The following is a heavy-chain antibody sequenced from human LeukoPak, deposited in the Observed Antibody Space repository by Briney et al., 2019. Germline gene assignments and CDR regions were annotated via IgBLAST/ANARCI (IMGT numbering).Heavy chain of an antibody. CDR3: ARAIRIEYGDAGLGY. D-gene: IGHD4-17*01. V-gene: IGHV1-2*04. J-gene: IGHJ4*02. CDR1: GYTFTGYY. Sequence: ASVKVSCKASGYTFTGYYMHWVRQAPGQGLEWMGWINPNSGGTNYAQKFQGWVTMTRDTSISTAYMELSRLRSDDTAVYYCARAIRIEYGDAGLGYWGQGTLVTVSS. CDR2: INPNSGGT.